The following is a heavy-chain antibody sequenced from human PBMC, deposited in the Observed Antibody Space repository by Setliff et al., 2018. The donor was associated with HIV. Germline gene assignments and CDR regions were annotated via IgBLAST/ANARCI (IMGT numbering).Heavy chain of an antibody. V-gene: IGHV4-38-2*01. CDR1: GYSIRSGYY. J-gene: IGHJ5*01. Sequence: PSETLSLTCGVSGYSIRSGYYWGCIRQPPGKGLEWIGSIYESGSPYYNSSLKSRVTISVDTSKNQFSLNLSSVTAADTAVYYCARQTYKSGRYDSWGQGTLVTVSS. D-gene: IGHD3-3*01. CDR2: IYESGSP. CDR3: ARQTYKSGRYDS.